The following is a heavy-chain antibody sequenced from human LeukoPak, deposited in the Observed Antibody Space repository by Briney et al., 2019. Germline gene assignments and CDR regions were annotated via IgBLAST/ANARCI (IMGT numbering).Heavy chain of an antibody. V-gene: IGHV4-59*11. CDR3: ARWVAGDSRGWLTHYYYYYMDV. D-gene: IGHD6-19*01. J-gene: IGHJ6*03. CDR2: IYYSGRT. Sequence: KPSETLSLTCTVSGGSISSHYWSWIRQPPGKGLEWWGYIYYSGRTNYNPSLKSRVTISVDTSKNQFSLKQSSVTAADTAVYYCARWVAGDSRGWLTHYYYYYMDVWGKGTTVTVSS. CDR1: GGSISSHY.